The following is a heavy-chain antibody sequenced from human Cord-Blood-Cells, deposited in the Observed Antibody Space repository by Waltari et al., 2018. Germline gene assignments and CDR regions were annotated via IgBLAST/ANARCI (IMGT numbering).Heavy chain of an antibody. V-gene: IGHV4-39*01. CDR1: GGSISSSSYY. CDR3: ARHRAGLWPT. J-gene: IGHJ4*02. D-gene: IGHD5-18*01. CDR2: IYYSGIT. Sequence: QLQLQESGPGLVKPSETLSLTCTVSGGSISSSSYYWGWIRQPPGKGLEWIGSIYYSGITYYNPSLKSLVTISVDTSKNQFSLKLSSVTAADTAVYYCARHRAGLWPTWGQGTLVTVSS.